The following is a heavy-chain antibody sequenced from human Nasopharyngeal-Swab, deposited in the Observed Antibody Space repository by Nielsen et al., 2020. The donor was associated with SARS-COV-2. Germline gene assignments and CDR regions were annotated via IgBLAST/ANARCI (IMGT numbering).Heavy chain of an antibody. D-gene: IGHD4-11*01. Sequence: SLKISCAASGFTYDDYAMHWVRQAPGKGLEWVSGITWNNGPAYTDSVKGRFTISRDNARNSLYLQMNSLTTDDTALYYCTKGRADYSNPSFDNWGQGTLVTVSS. J-gene: IGHJ4*02. CDR1: GFTYDDYA. V-gene: IGHV3-9*01. CDR2: ITWNNGP. CDR3: TKGRADYSNPSFDN.